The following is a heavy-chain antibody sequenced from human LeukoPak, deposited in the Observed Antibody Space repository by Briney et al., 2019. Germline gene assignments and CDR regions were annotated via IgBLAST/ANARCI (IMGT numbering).Heavy chain of an antibody. CDR1: GFTFSSYS. CDR3: ARESDRHHDLWSGYLALDY. Sequence: GGSPRLSCAASGFTFSSYSMNWVRQTPGKGLEWISYISPVKNTIYYADSVKGRFTISRDDAKNSLDLQMNSLRAEDTAVYYCARESDRHHDLWSGYLALDYWGQGTRVTVSS. CDR2: ISPVKNTI. D-gene: IGHD3-3*01. J-gene: IGHJ4*02. V-gene: IGHV3-48*01.